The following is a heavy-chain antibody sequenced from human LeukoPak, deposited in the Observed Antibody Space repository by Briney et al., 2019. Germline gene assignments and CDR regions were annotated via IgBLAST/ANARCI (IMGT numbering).Heavy chain of an antibody. CDR2: IRGKAYGGTT. CDR3: TKYSGRIDY. V-gene: IGHV3-49*03. D-gene: IGHD5-18*01. J-gene: IGHJ4*02. CDR1: GFTFGDYA. Sequence: PGGSLRLSCTSSGFTFGDYAMSWFRQAPGKGLEWVAFIRGKAYGGTTEYAASVKGRFIISRDDSKNIAYLQMNSLKTEDTAVYYCTKYSGRIDYWGQGTLVTVSS.